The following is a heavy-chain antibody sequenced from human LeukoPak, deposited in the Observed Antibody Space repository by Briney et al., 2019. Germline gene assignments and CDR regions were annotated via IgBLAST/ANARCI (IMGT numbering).Heavy chain of an antibody. V-gene: IGHV4-4*07. J-gene: IGHJ5*02. CDR3: ARGFGSGTSPIDL. Sequence: SETLSLTCTVSGRSIRSVYWNWIRQSAGRGLEWIGRIYATDLTNYNPSLKSRVTLSVDMSKNELSLTLKSVTAADTAVYYCARGFGSGTSPIDLWGQGALVTVSS. CDR1: GRSIRSVY. CDR2: IYATDLT. D-gene: IGHD3-10*01.